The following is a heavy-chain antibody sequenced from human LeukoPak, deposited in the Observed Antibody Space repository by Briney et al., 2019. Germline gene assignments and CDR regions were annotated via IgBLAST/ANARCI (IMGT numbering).Heavy chain of an antibody. CDR2: FDPEDGET. CDR1: GYTLTELS. D-gene: IGHD3-22*01. Sequence: ASVKVSCKVSGYTLTELSMHWVLQAPGKGLEWMGGFDPEDGETIYAQKFQGRVTMTEDTSTDAAYMELSSLRSEDTAVYYCATVWGWYYYDSSGSPGYYFDYWGQGTLVTVSS. J-gene: IGHJ4*02. V-gene: IGHV1-24*01. CDR3: ATVWGWYYYDSSGSPGYYFDY.